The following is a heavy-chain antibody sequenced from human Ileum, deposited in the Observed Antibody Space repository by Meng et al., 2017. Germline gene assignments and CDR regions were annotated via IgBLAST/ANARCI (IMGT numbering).Heavy chain of an antibody. CDR3: ARDHMGSLDY. V-gene: IGHV4-61*08. CDR1: GGSVSRAGYQ. Sequence: GQVQGSGPVRVGAAETLSLSCTGSGGSVSRAGYQWGWIRQPPGKGLEWIGYASTNYNPSLKSRGTIYLDTSRNQFSLSLSSVTAADTAVYYCARDHMGSLDYWGQGILVTVSS. CDR2: AST. J-gene: IGHJ4*02. D-gene: IGHD1-26*01.